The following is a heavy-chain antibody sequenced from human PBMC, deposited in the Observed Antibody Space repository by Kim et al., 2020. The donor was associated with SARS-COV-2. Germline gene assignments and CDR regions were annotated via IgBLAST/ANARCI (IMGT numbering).Heavy chain of an antibody. Sequence: GGSLRLSCAASGFTFSSYAMHWVRQAPGKGLEWVAVISYDGSNKYYADSVKGRFTISRDNSKNTLYLQMNSLRAEDTAVYYCARDEVDELPMATVYWYFDLWGRGTLVTVSS. D-gene: IGHD4-4*01. V-gene: IGHV3-30-3*01. CDR1: GFTFSSYA. J-gene: IGHJ2*01. CDR2: ISYDGSNK. CDR3: ARDEVDELPMATVYWYFDL.